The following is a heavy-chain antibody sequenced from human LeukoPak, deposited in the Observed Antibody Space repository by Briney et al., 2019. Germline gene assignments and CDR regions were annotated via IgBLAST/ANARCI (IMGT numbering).Heavy chain of an antibody. CDR2: ISSSSSYI. D-gene: IGHD2-2*01. CDR3: AKGSRGSCSRTYCYPFDY. J-gene: IGHJ4*02. CDR1: GFTFSSYW. V-gene: IGHV3-21*01. Sequence: GSLRLSCAASGFTFSSYWMSWVRQAPGKGLEWVSSISSSSSYIYYADSVKGRFTISRDNAKNSLYLQMNSLRAEDTAVYYCAKGSRGSCSRTYCYPFDYWGQGTLVTVSS.